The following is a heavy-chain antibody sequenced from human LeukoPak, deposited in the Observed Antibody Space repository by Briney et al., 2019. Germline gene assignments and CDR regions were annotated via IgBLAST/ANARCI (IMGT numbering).Heavy chain of an antibody. CDR2: IYPGDSDT. J-gene: IGHJ4*02. CDR3: ARIYSSGWYSGQFDY. V-gene: IGHV5-51*01. Sequence: GESLKISCKGSGYSFTSYWIGWVRQMPGKGLEWMGIIYPGDSDTRYSPSFQGQVTISADKSISTAYLQWSSLKASDTAMYYCARIYSSGWYSGQFDYWGQGTLVTVSS. D-gene: IGHD6-19*01. CDR1: GYSFTSYW.